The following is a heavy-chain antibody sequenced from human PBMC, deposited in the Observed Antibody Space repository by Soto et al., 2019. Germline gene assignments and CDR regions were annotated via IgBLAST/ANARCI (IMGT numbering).Heavy chain of an antibody. CDR2: VYYSGST. V-gene: IGHV4-59*02. CDR3: ASSPPAMVAPNI. J-gene: IGHJ4*02. Sequence: SETLSLTYTVSGGSVSSYSWTWVRQPPGKGLEWIGYVYYSGSTHYNPSLKSRVTTSLDTSKNQFSLKLTSVTAADTAMYFCASSPPAMVAPNIWGQGTLVTVSS. CDR1: GGSVSSYS. D-gene: IGHD5-18*01.